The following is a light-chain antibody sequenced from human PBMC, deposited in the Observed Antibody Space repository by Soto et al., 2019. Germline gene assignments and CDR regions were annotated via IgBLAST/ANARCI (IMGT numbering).Light chain of an antibody. CDR3: SSFVGGDSFDVI. V-gene: IGLV2-8*01. CDR2: DVI. CDR1: GSDIGAYNY. J-gene: IGLJ2*01. Sequence: QSALTQPPSASGSPGQSVTISCTGTGSDIGAYNYVSWYQQYPGNAPKVMIYDVIKRPSGVPDRFSGSKSGNTASLTVSGLRADDEAVYYCSSFVGGDSFDVIFGGGTKLTVL.